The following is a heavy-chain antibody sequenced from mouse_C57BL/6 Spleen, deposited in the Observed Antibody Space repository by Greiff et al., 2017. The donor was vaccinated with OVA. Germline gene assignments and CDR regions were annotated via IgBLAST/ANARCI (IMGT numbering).Heavy chain of an antibody. CDR3: ARQLRLLDY. J-gene: IGHJ2*01. V-gene: IGHV1-22*01. CDR2: INPNNGGT. Sequence: EVKLVESGPELVKPGASVKMSCKASGYTFTDYNMHWVKQSHGKSLEWIGYINPNNGGTSYNQKFKGKATLTVNKSSSTAYMELRSLTSEDSAVYYCARQLRLLDYWGQGTTLTVSS. CDR1: GYTFTDYN. D-gene: IGHD3-2*02.